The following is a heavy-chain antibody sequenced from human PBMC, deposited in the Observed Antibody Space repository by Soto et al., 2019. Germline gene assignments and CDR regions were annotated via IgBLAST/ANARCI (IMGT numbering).Heavy chain of an antibody. Sequence: GGSLILSYASTGFTFADYGMRLVRKAAGKGLEWVSGINWNGGSTGYADSVKGRFTISRDNAKNSLYLQMNSLRAEDTALYYCARGHGTYYYDSSGYRDAFDIWGQGT. J-gene: IGHJ3*02. D-gene: IGHD3-22*01. CDR3: ARGHGTYYYDSSGYRDAFDI. CDR1: GFTFADYG. CDR2: INWNGGST. V-gene: IGHV3-20*03.